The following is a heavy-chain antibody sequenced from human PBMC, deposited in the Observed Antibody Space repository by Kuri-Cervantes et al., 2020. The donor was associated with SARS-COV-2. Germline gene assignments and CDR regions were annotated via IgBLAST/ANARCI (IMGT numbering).Heavy chain of an antibody. CDR1: GLTFNEVW. J-gene: IGHJ4*02. Sequence: GESLKISCGASGLTFNEVWMSWVRQAPGKGLEWIGRIKGKSDGGTTDYATAAEGRFIISRDDPQNTVSLQMNSLKTEDTAVYYCGSGLLPHYWGQGTLVTVSS. CDR3: GSGLLPHY. D-gene: IGHD3-22*01. V-gene: IGHV3-15*01. CDR2: IKGKSDGGTT.